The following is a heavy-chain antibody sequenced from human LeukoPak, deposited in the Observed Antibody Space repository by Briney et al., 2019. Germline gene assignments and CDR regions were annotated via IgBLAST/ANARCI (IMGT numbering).Heavy chain of an antibody. D-gene: IGHD3-10*01. CDR2: IYTSGST. V-gene: IGHV4-61*02. CDR3: ARVGFGEPMNYYYYYYMDV. J-gene: IGHJ6*03. CDR1: GGSISSGSYY. Sequence: PSETLSLTCTVSGGSISSGSYYWSWIRQPAGKGLEWIGRIYTSGSTNYNPSLKSRVTISVDTSKNQFSLKLSSVTAADTAVYYCARVGFGEPMNYYYYYYMDVWGKGTTVTISS.